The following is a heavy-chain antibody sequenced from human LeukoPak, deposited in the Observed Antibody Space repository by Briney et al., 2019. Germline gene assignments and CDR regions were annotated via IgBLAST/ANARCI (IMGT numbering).Heavy chain of an antibody. J-gene: IGHJ4*02. CDR3: ASSVAAAGGFDY. Sequence: ASVKVSCKASRYTFTAYYMHWVRQAPGQGLEWMGWINPNSGGTNYAQKFQGRVTMTRDTSISTAYMELSRLRSDDTAVYYCASSVAAAGGFDYWGQGTLVTVSS. D-gene: IGHD6-13*01. CDR2: INPNSGGT. V-gene: IGHV1-2*02. CDR1: RYTFTAYY.